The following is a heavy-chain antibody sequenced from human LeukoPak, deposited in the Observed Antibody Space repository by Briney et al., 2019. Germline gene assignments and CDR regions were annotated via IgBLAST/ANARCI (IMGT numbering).Heavy chain of an antibody. D-gene: IGHD2-2*01. CDR2: ISYDGSNK. CDR3: ATPLDFLPAAPYFDY. J-gene: IGHJ4*02. V-gene: IGHV3-30-3*01. CDR1: GFTFSSYA. Sequence: GGSLRLSCAASGFTFSSYAMHWVRQAPGKGLEWVAVISYDGSNKYYADSVKGRFTISRDNSKNTLYLQMNSLRAEDTAVYYCATPLDFLPAAPYFDYWGQRTLVTVPS.